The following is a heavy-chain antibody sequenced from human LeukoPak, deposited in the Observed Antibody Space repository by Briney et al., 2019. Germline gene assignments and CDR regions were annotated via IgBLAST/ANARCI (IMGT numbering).Heavy chain of an antibody. V-gene: IGHV4-39*01. J-gene: IGHJ4*02. CDR1: GGSISSSSYY. CDR2: IYYSGST. Sequence: SETLSLTCTVSGGSISSSSYYWGWIRQPPGKGLEWIGSIYYSGSTYYNPSLKSRVTISVDTSKNQFSLKLSSVTAADTAVYYCARLGKGIAAAGMIDYWGQGTLVTVSS. D-gene: IGHD6-13*01. CDR3: ARLGKGIAAAGMIDY.